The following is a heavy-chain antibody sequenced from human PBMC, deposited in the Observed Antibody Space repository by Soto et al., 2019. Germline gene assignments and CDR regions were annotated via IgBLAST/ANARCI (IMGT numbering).Heavy chain of an antibody. J-gene: IGHJ4*02. CDR3: ARGDYYYDSSGYYDFDY. CDR2: ISYDGSNK. D-gene: IGHD3-22*01. V-gene: IGHV3-30-3*01. Sequence: QVQLVESGGGVVQPGRSLRLSCAASGFTFSNYTLHWVRQAPGKGLEWVAVISYDGSNKYNADSVKGRFTISRDNSKNTLYLQMNNLRAADTAVYYCARGDYYYDSSGYYDFDYWGQGTLVTVSS. CDR1: GFTFSNYT.